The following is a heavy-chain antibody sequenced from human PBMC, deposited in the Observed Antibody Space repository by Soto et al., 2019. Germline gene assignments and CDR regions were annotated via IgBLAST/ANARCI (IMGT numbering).Heavy chain of an antibody. CDR3: AKPQIARHHCYGMHV. CDR2: INPSGTTT. J-gene: IGHJ6*02. Sequence: ASVKVSCKASGGTFSSYAISWVRQAPGIGLEWMGIINPSGTTTDYAQKFQGRVTMTRDTSTSTYCMELSSLTSEETAVYYCAKPQIARHHCYGMHVWGRGTAVTVS. CDR1: GGTFSSYA. V-gene: IGHV1-46*01.